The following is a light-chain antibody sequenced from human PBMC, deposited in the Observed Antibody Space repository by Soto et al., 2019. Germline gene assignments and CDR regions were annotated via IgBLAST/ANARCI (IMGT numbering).Light chain of an antibody. CDR2: GAS. CDR1: HIVSSSY. Sequence: PVARVTLSCRASHIVSSSYLTWYQQKPGQAPRLLIYGASTRATGIPARFSGSGSGTQFTLTISSLQSEDFAVYYCQQYNNWPITFGEGTRLEIK. CDR3: QQYNNWPIT. J-gene: IGKJ5*01. V-gene: IGKV3D-15*01.